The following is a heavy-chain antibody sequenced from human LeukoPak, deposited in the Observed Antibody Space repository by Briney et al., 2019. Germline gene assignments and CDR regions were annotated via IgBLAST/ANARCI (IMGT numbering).Heavy chain of an antibody. V-gene: IGHV4-39*01. CDR2: MYYSGST. Sequence: SETLSLTCPVSGGSISSSSYYWSWIRQPPGKGLEWIGYMYYSGSTYYNPSLKSRVTISVDTSKNQLSLKLSSLAAADTAVYYCARHEYSGSYYGLSWFDPWGQGTLVTVSS. CDR1: GGSISSSSYY. D-gene: IGHD1-26*01. CDR3: ARHEYSGSYYGLSWFDP. J-gene: IGHJ5*02.